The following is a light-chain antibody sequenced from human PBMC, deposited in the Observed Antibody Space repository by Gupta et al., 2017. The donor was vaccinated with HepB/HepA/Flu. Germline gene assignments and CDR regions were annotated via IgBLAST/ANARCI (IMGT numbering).Light chain of an antibody. V-gene: IGKV3-11*01. CDR3: QQRTSWPLT. CDR2: DAS. CDR1: HSVSNY. J-gene: IGKJ4*01. Sequence: VLTQSPDTLSLSPGERATLSCRASHSVSNYLAWYQQKPGQAPRLLIYDASDRATGIPARFSGSGSGTDFTLTISSLEPEDFAVYYCQQRTSWPLTFGGGTKVEIK.